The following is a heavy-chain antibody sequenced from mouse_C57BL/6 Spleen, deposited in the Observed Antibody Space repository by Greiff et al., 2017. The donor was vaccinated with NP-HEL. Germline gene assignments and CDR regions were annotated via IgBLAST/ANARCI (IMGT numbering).Heavy chain of an antibody. Sequence: DVKLVESGGGLVQPGGSLKLSCAASGFTFSDYYMYWVRQTPEKRLEWVAYISNGGGSTYYPDTVKGRFTISRDNAKNTLYLQMSRLKSEDTAMYYCARQGGYYGNYEGAMDYWGQGTSVTVSS. D-gene: IGHD2-1*01. CDR1: GFTFSDYY. J-gene: IGHJ4*01. CDR2: ISNGGGST. V-gene: IGHV5-12*01. CDR3: ARQGGYYGNYEGAMDY.